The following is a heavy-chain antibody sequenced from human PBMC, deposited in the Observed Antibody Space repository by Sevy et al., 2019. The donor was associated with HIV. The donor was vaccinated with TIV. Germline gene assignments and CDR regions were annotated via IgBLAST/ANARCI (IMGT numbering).Heavy chain of an antibody. D-gene: IGHD4-17*01. CDR3: AKDGRSTVTTYYYHYYMDV. CDR2: IRYDGSNK. Sequence: GGSLRLSCAASGFTFSSYGMHWVRQAPGKGLEWVAFIRYDGSNKYYADSVKGRFTISRDNSKNTLYLQMNSLRAEDTAVYYCAKDGRSTVTTYYYHYYMDVWGKGTTVTVSS. V-gene: IGHV3-30*02. CDR1: GFTFSSYG. J-gene: IGHJ6*03.